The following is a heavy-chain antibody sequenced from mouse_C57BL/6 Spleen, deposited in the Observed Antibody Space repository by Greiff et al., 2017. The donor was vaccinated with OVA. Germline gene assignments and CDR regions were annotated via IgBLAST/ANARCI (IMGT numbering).Heavy chain of an antibody. V-gene: IGHV1-82*01. Sequence: VQLQESGPELVKPGASVKISCKASGYAFSSSWMNWVKQRPGKGLEWIGRIYPGDGDTNYNGKFKGKATLTADQSSSTAYMQLSSLTSEDSAVYFCARSAYGSLAYWGQGTLVTVSA. CDR1: GYAFSSSW. CDR3: ARSAYGSLAY. D-gene: IGHD1-1*01. J-gene: IGHJ3*01. CDR2: IYPGDGDT.